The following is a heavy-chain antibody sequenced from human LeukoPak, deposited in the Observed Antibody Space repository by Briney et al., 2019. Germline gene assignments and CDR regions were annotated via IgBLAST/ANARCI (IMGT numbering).Heavy chain of an antibody. CDR1: GYNFRTYG. CDR3: ARGEPVVATSPFDY. CDR2: ISPYNGDT. V-gene: IGHV1-18*01. D-gene: IGHD5-12*01. J-gene: IGHJ4*02. Sequence: ASVKVSCKASGYNFRTYGISWVRQAPGQGLEWLGWISPYNGDTKSAQKFQGRLTMTTDTSTTTAYLGLKSLRADDTAVYLCARGEPVVATSPFDYWGQGTLVTVSS.